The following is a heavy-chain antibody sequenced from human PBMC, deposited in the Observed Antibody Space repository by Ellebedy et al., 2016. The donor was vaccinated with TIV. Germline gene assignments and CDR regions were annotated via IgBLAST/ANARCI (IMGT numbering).Heavy chain of an antibody. Sequence: AASVKVSCKASGYSFTGSYMHWVRQAPGQGLEWKGWIKPKSGDTNYAQKFQGRVTMSTDTSISTAFMELGRLRSDDTAVYYCSRGGSVPASLPSDFWGQGTLVTVSS. CDR2: IKPKSGDT. V-gene: IGHV1-2*02. CDR3: SRGGSVPASLPSDF. CDR1: GYSFTGSY. D-gene: IGHD2-2*01. J-gene: IGHJ4*02.